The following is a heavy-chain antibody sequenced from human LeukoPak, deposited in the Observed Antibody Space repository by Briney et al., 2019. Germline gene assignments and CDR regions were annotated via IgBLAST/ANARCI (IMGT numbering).Heavy chain of an antibody. D-gene: IGHD1/OR15-1a*01. CDR1: GFTFSNYN. CDR2: ISSSSGII. J-gene: IGHJ5*02. CDR3: ATDFNKGFDP. V-gene: IGHV3-48*04. Sequence: GGSLRLSCAASGFTFSNYNMNWVRQAPGKGLEWVSYISSSSGIIYYADSVKGRFTISRDNAKNSPYLQMDSLRVEDTAVYYCATDFNKGFDPWGQGTLVTVSS.